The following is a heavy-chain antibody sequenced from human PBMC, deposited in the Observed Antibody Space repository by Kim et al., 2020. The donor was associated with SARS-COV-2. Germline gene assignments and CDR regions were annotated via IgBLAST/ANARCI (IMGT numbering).Heavy chain of an antibody. CDR3: ASVTMVRGVIVAAFDI. V-gene: IGHV4-39*01. D-gene: IGHD3-10*01. J-gene: IGHJ3*02. Sequence: SLESRVTISVDTSKNQFSLKLSSVTAADTAVYYCASVTMVRGVIVAAFDIWGQGTMVTVSS.